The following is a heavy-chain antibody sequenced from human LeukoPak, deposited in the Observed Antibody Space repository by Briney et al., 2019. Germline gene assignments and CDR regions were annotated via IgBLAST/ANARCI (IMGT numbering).Heavy chain of an antibody. J-gene: IGHJ4*02. V-gene: IGHV4-39*07. CDR2: IYYSGST. Sequence: PSETLSLTCTVSGASISSSSYYWGWIRQPPGKGLEWIGSIYYSGSTYYNPSLKSRVTISVDTSKNQFSLKLSSVTAADTAVYYCARERRWLFDYWGQGTLVTVSA. D-gene: IGHD5-24*01. CDR1: GASISSSSYY. CDR3: ARERRWLFDY.